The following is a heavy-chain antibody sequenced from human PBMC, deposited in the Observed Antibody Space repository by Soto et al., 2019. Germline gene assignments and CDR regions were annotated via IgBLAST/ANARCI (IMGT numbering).Heavy chain of an antibody. CDR3: ASIVVVPAATKNDYYYYGMDV. V-gene: IGHV4-59*01. CDR2: IYYSGST. J-gene: IGHJ6*02. Sequence: GKGLEWIGYIYYSGSTNYNPSLNSRVTISVDTSKNQFSLKLSSVTAADTAVYYCASIVVVPAATKNDYYYYGMDVWGQGTTVTVSS. D-gene: IGHD2-2*01.